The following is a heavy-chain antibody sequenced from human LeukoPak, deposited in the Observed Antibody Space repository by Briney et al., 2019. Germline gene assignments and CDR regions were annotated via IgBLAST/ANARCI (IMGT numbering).Heavy chain of an antibody. CDR3: ARRGSGSLLGKNWFDP. Sequence: ASVKVSCKASGYTFTSYDINWVRQATGQGLEWMGWMNPNSGNTGYAQKFQGRVTMTRNTSISTAYMELSSLRSEDTAVYYCARRGSGSLLGKNWFDPWGQGTPVTVSS. CDR1: GYTFTSYD. J-gene: IGHJ5*02. V-gene: IGHV1-8*01. D-gene: IGHD3-10*01. CDR2: MNPNSGNT.